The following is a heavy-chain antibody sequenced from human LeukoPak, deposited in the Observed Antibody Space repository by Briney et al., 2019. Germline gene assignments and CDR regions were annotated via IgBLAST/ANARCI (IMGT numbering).Heavy chain of an antibody. CDR3: ARDSGTTGEVKFDP. D-gene: IGHD3-10*01. CDR2: ISGSGTI. J-gene: IGHJ5*02. Sequence: SETLSLTCTVSGGSLSSYYWSWIRQPAGKGLEWIGRISGSGTITYNPALQSRLSISIDTSKNQFSLKLMSVTAADTAVYYCARDSGTTGEVKFDPWGQGTLVTVSS. V-gene: IGHV4-4*07. CDR1: GGSLSSYY.